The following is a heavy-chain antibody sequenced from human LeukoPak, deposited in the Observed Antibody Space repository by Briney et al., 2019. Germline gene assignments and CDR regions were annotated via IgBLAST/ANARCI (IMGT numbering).Heavy chain of an antibody. CDR1: GYTFTRYN. J-gene: IGHJ6*03. Sequence: SVKVSCKASGYTFTRYNINWVRQAPGQGLEWMGGIIPIFGTANCAQKFQGRVTITADESTSTAYMDLSSLRSEDTAVYYCARGAAAAGTNYFYYYYMDVWGKGTTVTVSS. D-gene: IGHD6-13*01. CDR2: IIPIFGTA. V-gene: IGHV1-69*13. CDR3: ARGAAAAGTNYFYYYYMDV.